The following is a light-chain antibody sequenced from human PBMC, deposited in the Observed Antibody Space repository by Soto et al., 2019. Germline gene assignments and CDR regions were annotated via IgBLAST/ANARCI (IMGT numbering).Light chain of an antibody. V-gene: IGKV3D-15*01. CDR2: GSS. CDR1: QSFGNN. Sequence: IVMTQSRAPVYVSPGERATLSCLASQSFGNNLAWHQEKPGQAPRLLIYGSSTKATCIPARFSGSGSGTEFTLTISSLQYEDFAIYSCQQYNHWPCTFGHGTKVDIK. CDR3: QQYNHWPCT. J-gene: IGKJ3*01.